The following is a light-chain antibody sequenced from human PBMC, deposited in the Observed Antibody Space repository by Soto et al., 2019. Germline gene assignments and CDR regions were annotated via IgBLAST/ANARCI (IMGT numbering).Light chain of an antibody. CDR2: VVS. CDR1: SSDVGVYNY. CDR3: SSYTSSRSYV. V-gene: IGLV2-14*03. Sequence: QSALTQPASVSGSPGQSITISCTGTSSDVGVYNYVSWFQQHPGKAPKLMIYVVSNRPSGVSNRSSGSKSGNTASLTISGLQAEDEADYYCSSYTSSRSYVFGTGTKLTVL. J-gene: IGLJ1*01.